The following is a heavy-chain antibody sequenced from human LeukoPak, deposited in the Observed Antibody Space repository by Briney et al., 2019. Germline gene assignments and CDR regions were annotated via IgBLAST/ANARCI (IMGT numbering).Heavy chain of an antibody. Sequence: SETLSLTCAVYGGSFSGHYWSWIRQPPGKGLEWIGEINHSGSTNYNPSLKSRVTISVGTSKNQFSLKLSSVTAADTAVYYCASLLWFGELLNNDAFDIWGQGTMVTVPS. V-gene: IGHV4-34*01. CDR1: GGSFSGHY. J-gene: IGHJ3*02. CDR2: INHSGST. D-gene: IGHD3-10*01. CDR3: ASLLWFGELLNNDAFDI.